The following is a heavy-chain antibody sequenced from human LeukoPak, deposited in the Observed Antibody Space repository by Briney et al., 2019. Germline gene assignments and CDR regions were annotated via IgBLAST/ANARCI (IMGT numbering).Heavy chain of an antibody. V-gene: IGHV3-21*01. J-gene: IGHJ6*02. D-gene: IGHD6-13*01. Sequence: GGSLRLSCVASGFTFSSYSMNWVRQAPGKGLEWVSSISSSSSYIYYADSVKGRFTISRDNAKNSLYLQMNSLRAEDTAVYYCARDRVAGYSSIYYYYGMDVWGQGTTVTVSS. CDR3: ARDRVAGYSSIYYYYGMDV. CDR2: ISSSSSYI. CDR1: GFTFSSYS.